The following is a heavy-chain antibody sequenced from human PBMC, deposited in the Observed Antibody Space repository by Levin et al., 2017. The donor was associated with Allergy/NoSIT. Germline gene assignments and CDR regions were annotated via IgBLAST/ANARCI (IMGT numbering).Heavy chain of an antibody. Sequence: GESLKISCQVSGYSFTSYWIGWVRQMPGKGLEWMGIIYPGDSDTKYSPSFQGKVTISADKSIRTAYLQWSSLRASDTAMYFCARGDPFDYWGQGTLVTVSS. J-gene: IGHJ4*02. CDR1: GYSFTSYW. V-gene: IGHV5-51*01. CDR3: ARGDPFDY. CDR2: IYPGDSDT.